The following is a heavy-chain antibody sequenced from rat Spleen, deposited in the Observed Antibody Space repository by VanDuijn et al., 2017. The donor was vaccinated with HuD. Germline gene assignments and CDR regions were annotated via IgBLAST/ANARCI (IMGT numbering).Heavy chain of an antibody. Sequence: EVQLVESGGGSVQPGGSLKLSCAASGFPYNNFVMAWVRQAPTKGLEWVASITGGGGNTYYRDSVKGRFTISRDNAKNTLYLQMDSLRSEDTATYYCTTAGSLGYWGQGVMVTVSS. CDR2: ITGGGGNT. CDR1: GFPYNNFV. CDR3: TTAGSLGY. V-gene: IGHV5S13*01. D-gene: IGHD5-1*01. J-gene: IGHJ2*01.